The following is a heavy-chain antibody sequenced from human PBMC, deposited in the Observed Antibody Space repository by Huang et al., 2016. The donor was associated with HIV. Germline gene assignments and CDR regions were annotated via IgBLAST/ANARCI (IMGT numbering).Heavy chain of an antibody. V-gene: IGHV3-74*01. CDR1: GFTFSSYW. J-gene: IGHJ4*02. Sequence: EVQLVESGGGLVQPGGSLRLSCAASGFTFSSYWMHWVRQAPGKGLFGVSRINSEWSSSGSADSVKGRFTISRDNAKNTLYLQMNSLRAEDTAVYYCVRDPRIQSWLNYFDYWGQGTLVSVSS. D-gene: IGHD3-22*01. CDR2: INSEWSSS. CDR3: VRDPRIQSWLNYFDY.